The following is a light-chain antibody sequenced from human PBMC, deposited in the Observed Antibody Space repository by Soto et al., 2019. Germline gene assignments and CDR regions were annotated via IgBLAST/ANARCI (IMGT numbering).Light chain of an antibody. CDR3: CSYAISYR. J-gene: IGLJ1*01. CDR1: SSDVGGYNY. V-gene: IGLV2-11*01. CDR2: DVS. Sequence: LAQPRSVSGSPGQSVTISCTGTSSDVGGYNYVSWYQQHPGKAPKLMIYDVSKRPSGVPDRFSGSKSGNTASLTISGLQAEDEADYYCCSYAISYRFGTGTKVTVL.